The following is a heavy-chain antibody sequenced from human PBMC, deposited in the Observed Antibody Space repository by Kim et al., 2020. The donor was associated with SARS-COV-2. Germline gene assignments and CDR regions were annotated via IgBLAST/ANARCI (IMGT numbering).Heavy chain of an antibody. V-gene: IGHV3-15*01. CDR1: GFTFSNAW. CDR2: IKSKTDGGTT. J-gene: IGHJ6*02. D-gene: IGHD1-1*01. CDR3: THGAGTTDYYYYGMDV. Sequence: GGSLRLSCAASGFTFSNAWMSWVRQAPGKGLEWVGRIKSKTDGGTTDYAAPVKGRFTISRDDSKNTLYLQMNSLKTEDTAVYYCTHGAGTTDYYYYGMDVWGQGTTVTVSS.